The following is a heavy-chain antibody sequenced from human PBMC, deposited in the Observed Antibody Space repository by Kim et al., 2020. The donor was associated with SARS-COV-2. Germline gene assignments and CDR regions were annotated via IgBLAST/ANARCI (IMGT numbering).Heavy chain of an antibody. CDR2: IWNDGSTQ. CDR1: GLAFSNYG. J-gene: IGHJ5*02. CDR3: ATLGFNNFVGGLDP. Sequence: GGSLRLSCAASGLAFSNYGVHWVRQAPGKGLEWVAVIWNDGSTQNYGDSVRGRFTISRDNSKNMAYPQMNSLRVEDTAAYYCATLGFNNFVGGLDPWGQGTQVTVST. D-gene: IGHD2-15*01. V-gene: IGHV3-30*02.